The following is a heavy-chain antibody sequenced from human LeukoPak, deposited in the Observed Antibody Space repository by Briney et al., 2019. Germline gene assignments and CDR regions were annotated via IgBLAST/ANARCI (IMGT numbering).Heavy chain of an antibody. CDR2: IYYSGST. J-gene: IGHJ4*02. Sequence: PSETLSLTCAVSSDSIITNDWWNWVRQPPGKGLEWIGYIYYSGSTYYNPSLKSRVTISLDTSKNQFSLKLSSVTATDTAVYYCARYDSSSYYFDSWGQGTLVTVSS. CDR3: ARYDSSSYYFDS. CDR1: SDSIITNDW. D-gene: IGHD3-22*01. V-gene: IGHV4-30-4*01.